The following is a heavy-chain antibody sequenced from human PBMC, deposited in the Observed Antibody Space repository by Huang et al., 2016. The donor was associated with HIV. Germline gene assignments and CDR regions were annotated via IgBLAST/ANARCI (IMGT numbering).Heavy chain of an antibody. V-gene: IGHV4-34*01. CDR3: ASLWMLGAYAFDI. Sequence: QVQLQQWGAGLLKPSETLSLTCAVYGGSFSGYYWSWIRQPPGKGVEWIVESNHIGSTHYNPSLKSRLIISVDTSKNQFSLKLTSVTAADTAVYYCASLWMLGAYAFDIWGQGTMVTVSS. CDR1: GGSFSGYY. J-gene: IGHJ3*02. D-gene: IGHD3-16*01. CDR2: SNHIGST.